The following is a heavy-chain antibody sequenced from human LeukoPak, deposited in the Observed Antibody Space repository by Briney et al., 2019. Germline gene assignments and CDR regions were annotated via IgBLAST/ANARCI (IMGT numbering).Heavy chain of an antibody. J-gene: IGHJ6*03. V-gene: IGHV3-33*06. Sequence: GRSLRLSCAASGFTFSDYGLHWVRQAPGKGLERVALIWHDGSNKYYADSVMGRFTISRDNSKNTVYLQMNSLRAEDTAMYYCAKDGDAYTEFYYYYMDVWGNGTTVTVSS. CDR1: GFTFSDYG. CDR2: IWHDGSNK. D-gene: IGHD5-24*01. CDR3: AKDGDAYTEFYYYYMDV.